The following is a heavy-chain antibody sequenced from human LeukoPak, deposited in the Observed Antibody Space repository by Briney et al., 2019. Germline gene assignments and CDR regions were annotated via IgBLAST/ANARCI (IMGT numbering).Heavy chain of an antibody. V-gene: IGHV1-69*01. Sequence: SVKVSCKASGGTFSSYAISWVRQAPGQGHEWMGGIIPIFGTANYAQKFQGRVTITADESTSTAYMELSSLRSEDTAVYYCARVLRFLEWPPYYYYYYGMDVWGQGTTVTVSS. CDR3: ARVLRFLEWPPYYYYYYGMDV. J-gene: IGHJ6*02. CDR1: GGTFSSYA. CDR2: IIPIFGTA. D-gene: IGHD3-3*01.